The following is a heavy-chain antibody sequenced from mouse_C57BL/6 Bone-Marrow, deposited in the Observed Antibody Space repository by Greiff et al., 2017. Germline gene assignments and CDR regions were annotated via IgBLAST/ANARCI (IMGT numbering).Heavy chain of an antibody. V-gene: IGHV1-69*01. Sequence: QVQLQQPGAELVMPGASVKLSCKASGYTFTSYWMHWAKQRPGQGLEWIGEIDPSDSYTNYNQKFKGKSTLTVDKSSSTAYMQLSSLTSEDSAVYYCARFRLGYYYDLYTAMDYWGQGTSVTVSS. D-gene: IGHD2-3*01. CDR3: ARFRLGYYYDLYTAMDY. CDR1: GYTFTSYW. CDR2: IDPSDSYT. J-gene: IGHJ4*01.